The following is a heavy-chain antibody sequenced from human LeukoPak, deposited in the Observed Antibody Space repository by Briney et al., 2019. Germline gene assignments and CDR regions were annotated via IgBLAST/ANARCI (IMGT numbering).Heavy chain of an antibody. Sequence: ASVKVSCKASGYTFTGYYMHWVRQAPGQGLEWMGRINPNSGGTNYAQKFQGRVTMTRDTSISTAYMELSRVRSDDTAVYYCARVKRGYSGYEFSYWGQGTLVTVSS. CDR1: GYTFTGYY. V-gene: IGHV1-2*06. J-gene: IGHJ4*02. CDR2: INPNSGGT. CDR3: ARVKRGYSGYEFSY. D-gene: IGHD5-12*01.